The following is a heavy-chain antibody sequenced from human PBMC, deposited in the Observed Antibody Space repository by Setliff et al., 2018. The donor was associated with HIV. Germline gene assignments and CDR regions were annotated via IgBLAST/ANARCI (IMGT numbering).Heavy chain of an antibody. CDR2: IIPIFGTA. J-gene: IGHJ4*02. D-gene: IGHD2-2*01. CDR3: ARADQPLRIAGVDY. CDR1: GGTFSSYA. V-gene: IGHV1-69*05. Sequence: ASVKVSCKASGGTFSSYAISWVRQAPGQGLEWMGGIIPIFGTANYAQKFQGRVTITTDESTSTAYMELSSLRSEDTAVYYCARADQPLRIAGVDYWGQGTLVTVSS.